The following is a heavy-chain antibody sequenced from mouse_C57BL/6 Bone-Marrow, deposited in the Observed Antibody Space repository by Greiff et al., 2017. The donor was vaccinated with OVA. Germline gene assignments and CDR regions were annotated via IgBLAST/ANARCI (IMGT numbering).Heavy chain of an antibody. D-gene: IGHD2-3*01. Sequence: VQLQQPGAELVQPGASVKMSCKASGYTFTSYWITWVQQRPGQGLEWIGDIYPGSGSTYYNEKFKSKATLTVDTTPSTAYMQLSSLTSEDSAVYYCARRDYDGYYVDDYWGQGTTLTVSS. V-gene: IGHV1-55*01. CDR1: GYTFTSYW. J-gene: IGHJ2*01. CDR3: ARRDYDGYYVDDY. CDR2: IYPGSGST.